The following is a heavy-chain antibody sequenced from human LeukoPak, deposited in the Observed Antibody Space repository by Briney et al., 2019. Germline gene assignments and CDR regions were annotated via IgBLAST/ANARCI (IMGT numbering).Heavy chain of an antibody. CDR2: IVVSTGNT. CDR1: GFTFTNSA. Sequence: TSVKVSCKASGFTFTNSAMQWVRQARGQRLEWIGWIVVSTGNTNSAQKFQERVTITRDMSTSTAYMELSSLRSEDTAVYYCAATVHYCSGGSCQNHYYGMDVWGQGTTVTVSS. CDR3: AATVHYCSGGSCQNHYYGMDV. J-gene: IGHJ6*02. D-gene: IGHD2-15*01. V-gene: IGHV1-58*02.